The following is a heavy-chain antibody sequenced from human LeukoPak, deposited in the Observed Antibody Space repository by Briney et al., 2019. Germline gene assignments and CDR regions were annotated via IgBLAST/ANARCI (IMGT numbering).Heavy chain of an antibody. V-gene: IGHV3-30*18. CDR1: GFTFSSHG. J-gene: IGHJ6*02. D-gene: IGHD6-19*01. CDR2: ISYDGSNK. CDR3: AKDLYSSGWHGYGMDV. Sequence: GGSLRLSCAASGFTFSSHGMHWVRQAPGKGLEWVAVISYDGSNKYYADSVKGRFTISRDNSKNTLYLQMNSLRAEDTAVYYCAKDLYSSGWHGYGMDVWGQGTTVTVSS.